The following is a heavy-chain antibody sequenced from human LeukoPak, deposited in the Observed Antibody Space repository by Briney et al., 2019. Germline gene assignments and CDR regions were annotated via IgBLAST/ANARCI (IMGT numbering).Heavy chain of an antibody. Sequence: SETLSLTCNVSGGSINRSPNSWGWIRQPPGKGLEWIGFLFYGGDTYYNPSLKSRVAISIDTFKNQFSLKLTSVTAADTAVYFCARHDGYNYARIDYWGQGTLVTVSS. D-gene: IGHD5-18*01. V-gene: IGHV4-39*01. CDR2: LFYGGDT. J-gene: IGHJ4*02. CDR3: ARHDGYNYARIDY. CDR1: GGSINRSPNS.